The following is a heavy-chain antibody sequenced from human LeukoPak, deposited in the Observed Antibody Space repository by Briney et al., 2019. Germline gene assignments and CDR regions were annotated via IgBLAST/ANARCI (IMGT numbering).Heavy chain of an antibody. J-gene: IGHJ4*02. CDR2: ISAYNGNA. V-gene: IGHV1-18*01. Sequence: ASVKVTCKASGYTFTSYGISWVRQAPGQGLEWMGWISAYNGNANYAQKLQGRVTMTTDTSTSTAYMELRSLRSDDTAVYYCARDKGGIAARPENYWGQGTLVTVSS. CDR3: ARDKGGIAARPENY. D-gene: IGHD6-6*01. CDR1: GYTFTSYG.